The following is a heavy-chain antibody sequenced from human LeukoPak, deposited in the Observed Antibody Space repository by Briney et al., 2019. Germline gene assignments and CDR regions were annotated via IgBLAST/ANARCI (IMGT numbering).Heavy chain of an antibody. V-gene: IGHV4-38-2*02. CDR2: IYHSGST. D-gene: IGHD2-2*01. CDR3: ARDRRNQLPFDY. Sequence: SETLSLTCTVSGYSISSGYYWGWIRQPPGKGLEWIGSIYHSGSTYYNPSLKSRVTISADTSKNQFSLKLSSVTAADTAVYYCARDRRNQLPFDYWGQGTLVTVSS. CDR1: GYSISSGYY. J-gene: IGHJ4*02.